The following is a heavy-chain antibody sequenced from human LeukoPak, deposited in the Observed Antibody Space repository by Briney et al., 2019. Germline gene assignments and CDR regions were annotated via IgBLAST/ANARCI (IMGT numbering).Heavy chain of an antibody. D-gene: IGHD6-19*01. V-gene: IGHV1-69*05. CDR2: IIPIFGTA. J-gene: IGHJ6*03. CDR3: ARQWLERGDYYYYYMDV. Sequence: SVKVSCKASGGTFSSYAISWVRQAPGQGLEWMGRIIPIFGTANYAQKFQGRVTITTDESTSTAYMELSSLRSEDTAVNYCARQWLERGDYYYYYMDVWGKGTTVTVSS. CDR1: GGTFSSYA.